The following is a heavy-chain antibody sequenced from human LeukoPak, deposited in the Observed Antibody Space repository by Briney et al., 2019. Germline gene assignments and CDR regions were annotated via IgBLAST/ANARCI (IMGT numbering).Heavy chain of an antibody. V-gene: IGHV3-23*01. CDR2: ISGSGGST. J-gene: IGHJ4*02. CDR3: AKEEISYSDILTGYSHLDY. CDR1: GFTFSSYG. Sequence: GGSLRLSCAASGFTFSSYGMSWVRQAPGKGLEWVSAISGSGGSTYYADSVKGRFTISRDNSKNTLYLQMNSLRAEDTAVYYCAKEEISYSDILTGYSHLDYWGQGTLVTVSS. D-gene: IGHD3-9*01.